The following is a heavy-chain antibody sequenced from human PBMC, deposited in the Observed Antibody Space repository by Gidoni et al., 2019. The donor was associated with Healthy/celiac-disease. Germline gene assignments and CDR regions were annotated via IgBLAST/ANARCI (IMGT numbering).Heavy chain of an antibody. Sequence: EVQLVESGGGLVQPGGSLRLSCAASGFTFSRSWMSWVRQAPGKGLEWVANIKQDGSEKYYVDSVKGRFTISRDNAKNSLYLQMNSLRAEDTAVYYCARDLMVRGVYYFDYWGQGTLVTVSS. CDR3: ARDLMVRGVYYFDY. V-gene: IGHV3-7*03. CDR1: GFTFSRSW. CDR2: IKQDGSEK. J-gene: IGHJ4*02. D-gene: IGHD3-10*01.